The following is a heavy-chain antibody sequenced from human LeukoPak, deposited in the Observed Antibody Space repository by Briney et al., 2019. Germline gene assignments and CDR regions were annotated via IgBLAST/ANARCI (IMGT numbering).Heavy chain of an antibody. CDR2: IKGDGSGT. CDR1: GFTFTNAW. Sequence: GGSLRLSCAASGFTFTNAWMSWVRQAPGKGLVWVSRIKGDGSGTSYADSVKGRFTISRDNAKNTLYLQMNSLTAEDTAVYYCARDRYSTMDVWGQGTTVIVSS. CDR3: ARDRYSTMDV. D-gene: IGHD2-15*01. J-gene: IGHJ6*02. V-gene: IGHV3-74*01.